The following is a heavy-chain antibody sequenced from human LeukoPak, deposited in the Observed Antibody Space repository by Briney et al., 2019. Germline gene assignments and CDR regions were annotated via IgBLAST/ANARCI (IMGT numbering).Heavy chain of an antibody. Sequence: PSETLSLTCTVSGGSVSSGSYYWSWIRQPPGKGLEWIGYIYYSGSTNYNPSLKSRVTISVDTSKNQFSLKLSSVTAADTAVYYCARGVSSGWQYYYYYGMDVWGQGTTVTVSS. CDR2: IYYSGST. CDR3: ARGVSSGWQYYYYYGMDV. V-gene: IGHV4-61*01. J-gene: IGHJ6*02. CDR1: GGSVSSGSYY. D-gene: IGHD6-19*01.